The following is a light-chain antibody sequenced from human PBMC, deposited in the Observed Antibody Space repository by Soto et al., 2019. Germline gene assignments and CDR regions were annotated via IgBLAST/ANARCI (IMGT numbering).Light chain of an antibody. J-gene: IGKJ2*01. V-gene: IGKV1-5*03. Sequence: DIQMTQSPSTLSASVGDRVTITCRASQSISSWLAWYQQKPGKAPKLLIYKASSLESGVPSRFSGSGSGTEFTLTISSLQPDDVATYYCQQYNSLSFGQGTKLEIK. CDR3: QQYNSLS. CDR2: KAS. CDR1: QSISSW.